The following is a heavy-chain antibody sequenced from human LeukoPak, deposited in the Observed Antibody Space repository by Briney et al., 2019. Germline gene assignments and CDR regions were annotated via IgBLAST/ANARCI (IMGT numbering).Heavy chain of an antibody. V-gene: IGHV3-23*01. Sequence: GGTLRLSCAASGFTFSSYGLSWVRQAPGKGLEWVSSISGSGGSTYYADSVKGRFTISRDNSKSTLYLQMNSLRAEDTAVYYCAKVSSGDYFDYWGQGTLVTVSS. D-gene: IGHD3-10*01. CDR2: ISGSGGST. CDR3: AKVSSGDYFDY. CDR1: GFTFSSYG. J-gene: IGHJ4*02.